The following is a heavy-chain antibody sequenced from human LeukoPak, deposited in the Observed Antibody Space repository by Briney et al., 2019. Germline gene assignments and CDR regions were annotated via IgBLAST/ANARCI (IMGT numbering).Heavy chain of an antibody. CDR3: ARVSGEGYCSSTSCYNPVDY. V-gene: IGHV1-2*02. J-gene: IGHJ4*02. D-gene: IGHD2-2*02. CDR2: INPNSGGT. Sequence: ASVKVSCKASGYTFTGYYMHWVRQAPGQGLEWMGWINPNSGGTNYAQKFQGRVTMTRDTSISTAYMELSRLRSDDTAVYYCARVSGEGYCSSTSCYNPVDYWGQGTLVTVSS. CDR1: GYTFTGYY.